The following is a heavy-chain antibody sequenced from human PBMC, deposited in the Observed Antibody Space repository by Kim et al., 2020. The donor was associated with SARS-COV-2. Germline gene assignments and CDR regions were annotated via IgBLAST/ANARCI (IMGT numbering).Heavy chain of an antibody. J-gene: IGHJ6*02. CDR2: ISYDGSNK. D-gene: IGHD3-10*01. V-gene: IGHV3-30*18. Sequence: GGSLRLSCAASGFTFSSYGMHWVRQAPGKGLEWVAVISYDGSNKYYADSVKGRFTISRDNSKNTLYLQMNSLRAEDTAVYYCAKVSRSYYGSGSYYGMDVWGQGTTVTVSS. CDR3: AKVSRSYYGSGSYYGMDV. CDR1: GFTFSSYG.